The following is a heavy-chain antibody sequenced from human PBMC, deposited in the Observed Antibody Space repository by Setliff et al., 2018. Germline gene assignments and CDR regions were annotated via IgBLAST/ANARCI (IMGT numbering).Heavy chain of an antibody. D-gene: IGHD3-9*01. CDR1: GGSISSSNW. CDR2: IYHSGST. V-gene: IGHV4-4*02. CDR3: ASLSVGGWTGAFDI. J-gene: IGHJ3*02. Sequence: SETLSLTCAVSGGSISSSNWWSWVRQPPGKGLEWIGEIYHSGSTNYNPSLKSRVTISVDKSKNQFSLKLSSVTAADTAVYYCASLSVGGWTGAFDIWGQGTMVTVSS.